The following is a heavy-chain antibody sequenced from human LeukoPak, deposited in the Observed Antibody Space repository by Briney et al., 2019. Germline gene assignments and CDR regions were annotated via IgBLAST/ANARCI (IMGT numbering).Heavy chain of an antibody. V-gene: IGHV3-30*18. CDR1: GFTFSSYG. J-gene: IGHJ4*02. CDR3: AKAPERWLQLEGY. D-gene: IGHD5-24*01. CDR2: ISYDGSNK. Sequence: GGSLRLSCAASGFTFSSYGMHWVRQAPGKGLEWVAVISYDGSNKYYADSVKGRFTISRDNSKNTLYLQMNSLRAEDTAVYYCAKAPERWLQLEGYWGQGTLVTVSS.